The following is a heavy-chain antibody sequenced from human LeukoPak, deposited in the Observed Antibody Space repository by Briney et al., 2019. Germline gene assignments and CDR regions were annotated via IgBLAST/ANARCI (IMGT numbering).Heavy chain of an antibody. Sequence: PSETLSLTCTVSGGSISSYYWSWIRQPPGKGLEWIGYIYDSGSTNYNPSLKSRVTISLETSKNQFSLKLNSLTAADTAVYYCARHGLSGYYWNAMDYWGQGTMVTVSA. J-gene: IGHJ4*02. CDR2: IYDSGST. CDR1: GGSISSYY. CDR3: ARHGLSGYYWNAMDY. D-gene: IGHD3-22*01. V-gene: IGHV4-59*08.